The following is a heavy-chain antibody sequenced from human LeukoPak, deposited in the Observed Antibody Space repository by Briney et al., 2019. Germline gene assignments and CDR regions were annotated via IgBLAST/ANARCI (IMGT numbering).Heavy chain of an antibody. J-gene: IGHJ4*02. V-gene: IGHV4-39*07. CDR2: IYYSGST. CDR1: GGSISSSSYY. CDR3: AREHSYGSGSYYIDY. Sequence: PSETLSLTCTVSGGSISSSSYYWGWIRQPPGKGLEWIGSIYYSGSTYYNPSLKSRVTISVDTSKNQFSLKLSSVTAADTALYYCAREHSYGSGSYYIDYWGQGTLVTVSS. D-gene: IGHD3-10*01.